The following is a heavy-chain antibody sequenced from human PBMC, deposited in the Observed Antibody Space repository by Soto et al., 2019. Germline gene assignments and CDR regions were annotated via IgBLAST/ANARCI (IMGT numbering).Heavy chain of an antibody. V-gene: IGHV3-23*01. Sequence: GGSLRLSCAASGFTFSSYAMSWVRQAPGKGLEWVSAISGSGGSTYYADSVKGRFTISRDNSKNTLYLQMNSLRAEDTAVYYCANMGNDYGDVYGMDVWGQGTTVTVSS. J-gene: IGHJ6*02. D-gene: IGHD4-17*01. CDR2: ISGSGGST. CDR3: ANMGNDYGDVYGMDV. CDR1: GFTFSSYA.